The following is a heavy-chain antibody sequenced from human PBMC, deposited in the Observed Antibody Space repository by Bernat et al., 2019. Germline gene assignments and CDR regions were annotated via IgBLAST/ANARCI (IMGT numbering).Heavy chain of an antibody. CDR3: AKEVQSGYRRYYFDY. CDR2: ISGTGGIT. V-gene: IGHV3-23*04. D-gene: IGHD3-3*01. J-gene: IGHJ4*02. CDR1: GFTFSNAW. Sequence: EVQLVESGGGLVKPGGSLRLSCAASGFTFSNAWMSWVRQAPGKGLEWVSAISGTGGITLYADSVKGRFTISRDNSKKTLFLQMNSLRADDTAVYYCAKEVQSGYRRYYFDYWGQGTLVAVSS.